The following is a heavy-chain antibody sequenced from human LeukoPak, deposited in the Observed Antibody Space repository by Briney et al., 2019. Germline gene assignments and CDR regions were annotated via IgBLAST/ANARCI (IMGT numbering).Heavy chain of an antibody. CDR3: ARGGRYYYGSGRLDY. V-gene: IGHV3-48*04. Sequence: GGSLRLSCAASGFTFSSYSMNWVRQAPGKGLEWVSYISSSGSTIYYADSVKGRFTISRDNAKNSLYLQMNSLRAEDTAVYYCARGGRYYYGSGRLDYWGQGTLVTVSS. J-gene: IGHJ4*02. CDR2: ISSSGSTI. D-gene: IGHD3-10*01. CDR1: GFTFSSYS.